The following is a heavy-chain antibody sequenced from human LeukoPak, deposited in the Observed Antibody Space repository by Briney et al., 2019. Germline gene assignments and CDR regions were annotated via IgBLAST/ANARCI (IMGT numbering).Heavy chain of an antibody. J-gene: IGHJ6*02. CDR3: AKVAGDVLRYFDWLPNYYYYGMDV. CDR2: ISGSGGST. Sequence: GGSLRLSCAASGFTFSSYAMSWVRQAPGKGLEWVPAISGSGGSTYYADSVKGRFTISRDNSKNTLYLQMNSLRAEDTAVYYCAKVAGDVLRYFDWLPNYYYYGMDVWGQGTTVTVFS. CDR1: GFTFSSYA. V-gene: IGHV3-23*01. D-gene: IGHD3-9*01.